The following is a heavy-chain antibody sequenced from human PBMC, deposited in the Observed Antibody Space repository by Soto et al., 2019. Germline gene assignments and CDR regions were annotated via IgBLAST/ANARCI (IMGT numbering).Heavy chain of an antibody. V-gene: IGHV4-34*01. J-gene: IGHJ6*02. Sequence: SETLSLTCAVYGGSFSGYYWSWIRQPPGKGLEWIGEINHSGSTNYNPSLKSRVTISVDTSKNQFSLKLSSVTAADTAVYYCARSKRITIFGVVIEAYYYYGMDVWGQGTTVTVSS. CDR1: GGSFSGYY. CDR3: ARSKRITIFGVVIEAYYYYGMDV. CDR2: INHSGST. D-gene: IGHD3-3*01.